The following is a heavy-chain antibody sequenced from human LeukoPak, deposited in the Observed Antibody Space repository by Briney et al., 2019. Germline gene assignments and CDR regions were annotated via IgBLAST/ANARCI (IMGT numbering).Heavy chain of an antibody. CDR3: ARAGSAELNWFDP. J-gene: IGHJ5*02. CDR2: INPNSGGT. Sequence: GGSVKVSCKASGYTFPGYYMHWVRQAPGQGLEWMGWINPNSGGTNYAQKFQGRVTMTRDTSISTAYMELSRLRSDDTAVYYCARAGSAELNWFDPWGQGTLVTVSS. D-gene: IGHD1-7*01. V-gene: IGHV1-2*02. CDR1: GYTFPGYY.